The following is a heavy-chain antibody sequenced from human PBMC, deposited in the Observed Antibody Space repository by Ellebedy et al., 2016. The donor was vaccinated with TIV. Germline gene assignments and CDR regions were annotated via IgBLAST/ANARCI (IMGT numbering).Heavy chain of an antibody. D-gene: IGHD3-3*01. Sequence: AASVKVSCKASGGTFSSYAISWVRQAPGQGLEWMGRIIPILGIANYAQKFQGRVTITADKSTSTAYMELSSLRSEDTAVYYCARGRNDFWSGWMVALGYWGQGTLVTVSS. CDR1: GGTFSSYA. CDR2: IIPILGIA. CDR3: ARGRNDFWSGWMVALGY. J-gene: IGHJ4*02. V-gene: IGHV1-69*04.